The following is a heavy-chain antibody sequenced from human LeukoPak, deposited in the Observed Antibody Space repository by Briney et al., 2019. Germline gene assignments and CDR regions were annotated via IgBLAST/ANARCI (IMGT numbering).Heavy chain of an antibody. CDR1: GGSISSGDYY. V-gene: IGHV4-61*08. J-gene: IGHJ6*02. CDR3: ARGEQWLAPYYYYYGMDV. Sequence: PSETLSLTCTVSGGSISSGDYYWSWIRQPPGKGLEWIGYIYYSGSTNYNPSLKSRVTISVDTSKNQFSLKLSSVTAADTAVYYCARGEQWLAPYYYYYGMDVWGQGTTVTVSS. D-gene: IGHD6-19*01. CDR2: IYYSGST.